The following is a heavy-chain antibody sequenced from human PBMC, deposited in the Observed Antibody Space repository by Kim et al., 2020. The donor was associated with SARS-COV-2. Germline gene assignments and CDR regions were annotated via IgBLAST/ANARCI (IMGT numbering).Heavy chain of an antibody. D-gene: IGHD2-2*01. CDR3: AREPAALSGGWFDP. CDR2: INAGNGNT. Sequence: ASVKVSCKASGYTFTSYAMHWVRQAPGQRLEWMGWINAGNGNTKYSQKFQGRVTITRDTSASTAYMELSRLRSEDTAVYYCAREPAALSGGWFDPWGQGTLVTVSS. CDR1: GYTFTSYA. J-gene: IGHJ5*02. V-gene: IGHV1-3*01.